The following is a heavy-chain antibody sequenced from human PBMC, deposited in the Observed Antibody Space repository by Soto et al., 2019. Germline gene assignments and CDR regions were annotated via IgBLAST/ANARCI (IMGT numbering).Heavy chain of an antibody. CDR1: GVSISSRNW. D-gene: IGHD1-7*01. V-gene: IGHV4-4*02. CDR3: ARDGWNWNSPRALY. Sequence: SETLSLTCAVSGVSISSRNWWSWVRQSPGKGLEWIGEIYYSGSTYYNPSLKSRVTISVDTSKNQFSLKLSSVTAADTAVYYCARDGWNWNSPRALYWGQGTLVTVSS. CDR2: IYYSGST. J-gene: IGHJ4*02.